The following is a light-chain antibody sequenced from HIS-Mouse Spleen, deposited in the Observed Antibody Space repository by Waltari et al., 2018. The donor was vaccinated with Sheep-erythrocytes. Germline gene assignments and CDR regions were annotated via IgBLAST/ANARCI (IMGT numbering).Light chain of an antibody. Sequence: QSALTQPRSVSGSPGQSVTISCTGTSRAVGGYNYASWYQQHPGKAPKLMIYDVSKRPSGVPDRFSGSKSGNTASLTISGLQAEDEADYYCCSYAGSYNHVFATGTKVSVL. CDR2: DVS. CDR3: CSYAGSYNHV. V-gene: IGLV2-11*01. CDR1: SRAVGGYNY. J-gene: IGLJ1*01.